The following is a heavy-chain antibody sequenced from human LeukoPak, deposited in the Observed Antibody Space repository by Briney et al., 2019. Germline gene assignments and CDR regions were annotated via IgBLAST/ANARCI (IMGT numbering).Heavy chain of an antibody. CDR1: GFTFSSYG. D-gene: IGHD3-10*01. Sequence: GGSLRLSCAASGFTFSSYGMHWVRQAPGKGLEWVAFIRYDGSNKYYADSVKGRFTISRDNSKNTLYLQMNSLRAEDTALYYCAKDFYYGSGNSESFDYWGQGTLVTVSS. J-gene: IGHJ4*02. V-gene: IGHV3-30*02. CDR2: IRYDGSNK. CDR3: AKDFYYGSGNSESFDY.